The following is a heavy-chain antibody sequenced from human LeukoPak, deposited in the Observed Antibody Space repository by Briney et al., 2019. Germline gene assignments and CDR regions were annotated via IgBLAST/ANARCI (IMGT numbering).Heavy chain of an antibody. Sequence: ASVKVSCKASGYTFTSYDINWVRQATGQGLEWMGWMNPNSGNTGCAQKFQGRVTMTRNTSISTAYMELSSLRSEDTAVYYCAADLYSSSSSYYYYMDVWGKGTTVTVSS. J-gene: IGHJ6*03. CDR1: GYTFTSYD. D-gene: IGHD6-6*01. CDR2: MNPNSGNT. V-gene: IGHV1-8*01. CDR3: AADLYSSSSSYYYYMDV.